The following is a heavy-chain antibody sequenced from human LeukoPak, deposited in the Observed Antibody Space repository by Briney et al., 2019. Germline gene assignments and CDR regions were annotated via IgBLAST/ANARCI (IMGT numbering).Heavy chain of an antibody. Sequence: GASVKVSCKASGGTFSSYAISWVRQAPGQGLEWMGGITPIFGTANYAQKFQGRVTITADESTSTAYMELSSLRSEDTAVYYCARSLVVVAATRYYYYYYGMDVWGQGTTVTVSS. D-gene: IGHD2-15*01. J-gene: IGHJ6*02. CDR2: ITPIFGTA. V-gene: IGHV1-69*13. CDR3: ARSLVVVAATRYYYYYYGMDV. CDR1: GGTFSSYA.